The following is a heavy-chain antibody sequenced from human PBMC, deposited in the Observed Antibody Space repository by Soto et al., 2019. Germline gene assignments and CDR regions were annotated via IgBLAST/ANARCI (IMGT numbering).Heavy chain of an antibody. CDR2: ITTSDDIT. CDR1: GFIFKDFA. J-gene: IGHJ5*02. CDR3: TKGDSSGYFDPSAGYSTPDH. V-gene: IGHV3-23*01. D-gene: IGHD2-15*01. Sequence: VQLFESGGGLVEPGEYLRLSCAASGFIFKDFAMSWVRQAPGKGLEWVSTITTSDDITYSADSVRGRFTISRDNSANTLFLQMSSLRGDDTATYYCTKGDSSGYFDPSAGYSTPDHWGQGTLVTVSS.